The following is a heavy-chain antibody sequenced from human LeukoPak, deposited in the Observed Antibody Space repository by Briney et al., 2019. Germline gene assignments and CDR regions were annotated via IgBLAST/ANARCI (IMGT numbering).Heavy chain of an antibody. CDR2: IIPIFGTA. D-gene: IGHD3-3*01. CDR1: GGTFSSYA. CDR3: ARARYETRIWPKSRYDYYHYMDV. J-gene: IGHJ6*03. V-gene: IGHV1-69*06. Sequence: GASVKVSCKASGGTFSSYAISWVRQAPGQGLEWMGGIIPIFGTANYAQKFRGRVTITADKSTRTAYMELSSLRSEDMAVYYCARARYETRIWPKSRYDYYHYMDVWGKGTTVTVSS.